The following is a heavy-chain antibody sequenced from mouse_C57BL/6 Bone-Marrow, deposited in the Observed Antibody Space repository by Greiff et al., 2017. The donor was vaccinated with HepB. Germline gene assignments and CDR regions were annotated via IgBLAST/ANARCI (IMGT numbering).Heavy chain of an antibody. Sequence: EVKLMESGGGLVQPGGSLKLSCAASGFTFSDYGMAWVRQAPRKGPEWVAFISNLAYSIYYADTVTGRFTISRENAKNTLYLEMSSLRSEDTAMYYCARHGSSYGAMDYWGQGTSVTVSS. CDR1: GFTFSDYG. CDR2: ISNLAYSI. V-gene: IGHV5-15*01. CDR3: ARHGSSYGAMDY. J-gene: IGHJ4*01. D-gene: IGHD1-1*01.